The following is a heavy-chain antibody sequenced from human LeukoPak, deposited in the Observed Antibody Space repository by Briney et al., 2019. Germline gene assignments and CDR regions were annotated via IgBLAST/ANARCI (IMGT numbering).Heavy chain of an antibody. CDR2: ISYDGSNK. J-gene: IGHJ5*02. Sequence: AGGSLRLSCAASGFTFSSYGMHWVRQAPGKGLEWVAVISYDGSNKYYADSVKGRFTISRDNSKNMLYLQMNSLRAEDTAVYYCANLADPGWFDPWGQGTLVTVSS. CDR3: ANLADPGWFDP. CDR1: GFTFSSYG. V-gene: IGHV3-30*18.